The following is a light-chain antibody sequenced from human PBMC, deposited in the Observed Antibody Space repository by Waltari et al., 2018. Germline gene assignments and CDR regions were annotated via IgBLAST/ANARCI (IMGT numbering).Light chain of an antibody. CDR3: QRRSSWPPRYT. V-gene: IGKV3-11*02. J-gene: IGKJ2*01. Sequence: EIVLTQSPAPLSLSPGESASLSCRANQILSSYLAWYQQKPGQTPRPLIYDASKRATGVPARFSGSGSGRDFALTISSREPEDFAVDYCQRRSSWPPRYTFGQGTKLEIK. CDR2: DAS. CDR1: QILSSY.